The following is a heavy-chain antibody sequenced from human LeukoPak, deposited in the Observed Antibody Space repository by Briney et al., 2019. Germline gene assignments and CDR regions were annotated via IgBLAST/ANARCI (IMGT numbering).Heavy chain of an antibody. Sequence: SETLSLTCAVYGGSFSGYYWSWIRQPPGKGLEWIGEINHSGSTNYNPSLKSRVTISVDTSKNQFSLKLSSVTAADTAVYYCARGYSPGVAFDIWGQGTMVTVSS. J-gene: IGHJ3*02. CDR1: GGSFSGYY. CDR2: INHSGST. D-gene: IGHD5-18*01. CDR3: ARGYSPGVAFDI. V-gene: IGHV4-34*01.